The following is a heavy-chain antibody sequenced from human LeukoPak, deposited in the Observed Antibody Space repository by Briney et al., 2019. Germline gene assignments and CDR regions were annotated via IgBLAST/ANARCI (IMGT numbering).Heavy chain of an antibody. CDR2: INPNSGGT. Sequence: ASVKVSCKASGYTFTCYYMHWVRQAPGQGLEWMGWINPNSGGTNYAQKFQGRVTMTRDTSISTAYMELSRLRSDDTAVCYCARDYDRQGTGTTRVDPWGQGTLVTVSS. CDR1: GYTFTCYY. D-gene: IGHD1-1*01. CDR3: ARDYDRQGTGTTRVDP. J-gene: IGHJ5*02. V-gene: IGHV1-2*02.